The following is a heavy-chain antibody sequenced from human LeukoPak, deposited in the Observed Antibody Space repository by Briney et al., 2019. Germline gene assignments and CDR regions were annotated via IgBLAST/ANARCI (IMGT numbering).Heavy chain of an antibody. D-gene: IGHD3-22*01. CDR1: GGSISSGDYY. CDR3: ARGPYYYEYYFDY. Sequence: SSETLSLTCTVSGGSISSGDYYWSWIRQPPGKGLEWIGYIYYSGSTYYNPSLKSRVTISVDTSKNQFSLKLSSVTAADTAVYYCARGPYYYEYYFDYWGQGTLVTVSS. V-gene: IGHV4-30-4*01. CDR2: IYYSGST. J-gene: IGHJ4*02.